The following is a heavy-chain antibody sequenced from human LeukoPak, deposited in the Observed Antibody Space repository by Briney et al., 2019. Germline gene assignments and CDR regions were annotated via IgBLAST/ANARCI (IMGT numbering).Heavy chain of an antibody. D-gene: IGHD3-3*02. CDR2: INAGNGNT. CDR1: GYTFTSYA. V-gene: IGHV1-3*01. CDR3: ARGPLASLYYYYGMDV. J-gene: IGHJ6*02. Sequence: GASVKVSCKASGYTFTSYAMHWVRQAPGQRLEWMGWINAGNGNTKYSQKFQGRVTITADESTSTAYMELSSLRSEDTAVYYCARGPLASLYYYYGMDVWGQGTTVTVSS.